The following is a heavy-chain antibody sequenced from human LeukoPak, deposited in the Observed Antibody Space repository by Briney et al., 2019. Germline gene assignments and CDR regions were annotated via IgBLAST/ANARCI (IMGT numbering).Heavy chain of an antibody. J-gene: IGHJ4*02. CDR3: ARDRSPDY. V-gene: IGHV1-69*13. CDR1: GGTFSSYA. Sequence: ASVKVSCKTSGGTFSSYAFSWVRQAPGQGLEWMGGIIPMFGTTDQAQRFQGRVTISADESTSTAYMELSSLRSEDTAVYYCARDRSPDYWGQGTLVTVSS. CDR2: IIPMFGTT.